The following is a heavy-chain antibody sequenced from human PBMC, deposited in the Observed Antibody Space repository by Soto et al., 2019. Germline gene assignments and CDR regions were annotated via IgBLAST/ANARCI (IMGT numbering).Heavy chain of an antibody. CDR3: AREGDSSVYYSYYCGMDV. Sequence: PSETLSLTCTVSGGSISSYYWSWIRQPPGKGLEWIGYIYYSGNTNYNPSLKSRVTISVDTSKNQFSLKLSSVTAADTAVYYCAREGDSSVYYSYYCGMDVWGQGTTVTVS. J-gene: IGHJ6*02. CDR2: IYYSGNT. CDR1: GGSISSYY. V-gene: IGHV4-59*01. D-gene: IGHD3-22*01.